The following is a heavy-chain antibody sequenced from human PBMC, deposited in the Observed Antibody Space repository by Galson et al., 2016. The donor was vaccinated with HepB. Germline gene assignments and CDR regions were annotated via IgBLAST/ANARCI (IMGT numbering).Heavy chain of an antibody. D-gene: IGHD3-3*01. CDR2: ISYDGTNQ. J-gene: IGHJ4*02. CDR1: GFTFSRYA. Sequence: SLRLSCAASGFTFSRYAMHWVRQAPGKGLEWVAVISYDGTNQYYADSVKGRFTISRDNSNNMLYLQMNSLRVEDTAVYYCAGFISIFGIFDYWGQGTLVTVSS. V-gene: IGHV3-30*03. CDR3: AGFISIFGIFDY.